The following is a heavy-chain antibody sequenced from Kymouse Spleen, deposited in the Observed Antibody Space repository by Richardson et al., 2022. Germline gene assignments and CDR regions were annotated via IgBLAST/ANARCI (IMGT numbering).Heavy chain of an antibody. J-gene: IGHJ5*02. CDR2: INHSGST. Sequence: QVQLQQWGAGLLKPSETLSLTCAVYGGSFSGYYWSWIRQPPGKGLEWIGEINHSGSTNYNPSLKSRVTISVDTSKNQFSLKLSSVTAADTAVYYCARGDSGSYGWFDPWGQGTLVTVSS. CDR3: ARGDSGSYGWFDP. V-gene: IGHV4-34*01. CDR1: GGSFSGYY. D-gene: IGHD1-26*01.